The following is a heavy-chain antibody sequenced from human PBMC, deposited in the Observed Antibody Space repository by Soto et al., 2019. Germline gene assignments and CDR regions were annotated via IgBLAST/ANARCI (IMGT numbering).Heavy chain of an antibody. J-gene: IGHJ4*02. Sequence: SETLSLTCAVSGDSMSSSDYYWGWVRQPPGKGLEWIGSIYYSGSTYYNPSLQSRVAISVDTSKNQFSLKLKSVTAADTAIYYCARRTVNIRTFYSGLKTHCFDYWGQGAPVTVSS. V-gene: IGHV4-39*01. D-gene: IGHD6-19*01. CDR2: IYYSGST. CDR1: GDSMSSSDYY. CDR3: ARRTVNIRTFYSGLKTHCFDY.